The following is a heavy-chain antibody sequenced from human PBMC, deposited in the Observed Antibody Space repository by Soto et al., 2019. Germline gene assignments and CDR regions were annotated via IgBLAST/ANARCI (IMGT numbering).Heavy chain of an antibody. CDR3: ARVMRPQLVYRNDAFDI. CDR1: GGSFSGYY. J-gene: IGHJ3*02. CDR2: INHSGST. D-gene: IGHD6-6*01. V-gene: IGHV4-34*01. Sequence: SETLSLTCAVYGGSFSGYYWSWIRQPPGKGLEWIGEINHSGSTNYNPSLKSRVTISVDTSKNQFSLKLSSVTAADTAVYYCARVMRPQLVYRNDAFDIWGQGTMVTVSS.